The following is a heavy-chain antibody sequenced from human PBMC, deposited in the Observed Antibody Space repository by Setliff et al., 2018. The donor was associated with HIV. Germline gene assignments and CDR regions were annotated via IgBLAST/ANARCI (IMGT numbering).Heavy chain of an antibody. J-gene: IGHJ6*02. CDR3: ARPVSKYFYGMDV. CDR2: LYHSGSP. V-gene: IGHV4-59*01. Sequence: SETLSLTCTVSGGSISSFYWNWIRQPPGKGLEWIGTLYHSGSPIYNSSLKSRVTISGDPSNNQLSLSLSSVTAADTAVYYCARPVSKYFYGMDVWGLGTTVTVSS. CDR1: GGSISSFY.